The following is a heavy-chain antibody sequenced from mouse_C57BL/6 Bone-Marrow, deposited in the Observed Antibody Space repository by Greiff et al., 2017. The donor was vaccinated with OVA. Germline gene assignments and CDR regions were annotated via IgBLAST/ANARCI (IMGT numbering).Heavy chain of an antibody. V-gene: IGHV1-81*01. D-gene: IGHD2-1*01. CDR2: IYPRSGNT. CDR1: GYTFTSYG. CDR3: ARGDYGNYPYWYFDV. Sequence: VQLQQSGAELARPGASVKLSCKASGYTFTSYGISWVKQRTGQGLEWIGEIYPRSGNTYYNEKFKGKATLTADKSSSTAYMELRSLTSDDSAVDFSARGDYGNYPYWYFDVWGTGTTVTVSS. J-gene: IGHJ1*03.